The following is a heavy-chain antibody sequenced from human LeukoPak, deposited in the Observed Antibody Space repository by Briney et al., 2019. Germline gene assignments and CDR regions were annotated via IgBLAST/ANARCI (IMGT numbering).Heavy chain of an antibody. CDR3: ARGGFYCGGDCYVDY. CDR2: INHSEST. J-gene: IGHJ4*02. Sequence: PSETLSLTCAVYGGSFSPYYWSWIRQPPGKGLEWIGEINHSESTNYNPSLKSRVTISVDTSKNQFSLRLSSVTAVDTAVYYCARGGFYCGGDCYVDYWGQGTLVTVSS. D-gene: IGHD2-21*02. V-gene: IGHV4-34*01. CDR1: GGSFSPYY.